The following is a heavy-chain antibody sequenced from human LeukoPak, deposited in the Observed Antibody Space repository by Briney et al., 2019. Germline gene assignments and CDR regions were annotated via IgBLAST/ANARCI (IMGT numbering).Heavy chain of an antibody. CDR3: ARETSIVGAPSFDY. CDR2: IYHSGST. V-gene: IGHV4-30-2*01. D-gene: IGHD1-26*01. J-gene: IGHJ4*02. CDR1: GGSISSGGYY. Sequence: SQTLSLTFTVSGGSISSGGYYWSWIRQPPGKGLEWIGYIYHSGSTYYNPSLKSRVTISVDTSKNQFSLKLSSVTAADTAVYYCARETSIVGAPSFDYWGQGTLVTVSS.